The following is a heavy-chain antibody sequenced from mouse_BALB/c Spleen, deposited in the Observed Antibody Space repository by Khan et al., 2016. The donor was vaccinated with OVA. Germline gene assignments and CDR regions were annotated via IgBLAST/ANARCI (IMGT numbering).Heavy chain of an antibody. Sequence: EVELVESGGDLVKPGGSLKLSCAASGFTFSTYGMSWVRQTPDKRLEWVATISSGGSYTYYPDSVKGRFTISRDNAKNTLNLQMRSLKSADTAMYYWTRLAYYYKSEGFAYWGQETMDTDSA. CDR3: TRLAYYYKSEGFAY. CDR1: GFTFSTYG. CDR2: ISSGGSYT. D-gene: IGHD1-1*01. V-gene: IGHV5-6*01. J-gene: IGHJ3*01.